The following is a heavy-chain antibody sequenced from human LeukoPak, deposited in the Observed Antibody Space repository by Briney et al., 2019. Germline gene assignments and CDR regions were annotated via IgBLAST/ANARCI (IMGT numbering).Heavy chain of an antibody. CDR1: GYTFTSYG. CDR2: ISAYNGNT. V-gene: IGHV1-18*01. Sequence: ASVKVSCKASGYTFTSYGISWVRQAPGQGLEWMGWISAYNGNTNYAQKLQGRVTMTTDTSTSTAYMELRSLRSDDTAVYYCARSGSYSSGWPNHNYYYYMDVWGKGTTVTVSS. D-gene: IGHD6-19*01. J-gene: IGHJ6*03. CDR3: ARSGSYSSGWPNHNYYYYMDV.